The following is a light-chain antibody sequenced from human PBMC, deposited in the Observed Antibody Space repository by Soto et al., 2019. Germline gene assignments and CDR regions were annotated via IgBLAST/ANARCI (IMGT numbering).Light chain of an antibody. J-gene: IGKJ1*01. CDR3: QQYGSSCT. CDR1: QSVSNNY. Sequence: EIVLTQSPGTLPLSPGERATLSCRASQSVSNNYLAWYQQKPGQAPRLLIYGASNRATGIPDRFSGSGSGTAFTLTISRLEPEDFPVYYCQQYGSSCTFGQGTKVEIK. V-gene: IGKV3-20*01. CDR2: GAS.